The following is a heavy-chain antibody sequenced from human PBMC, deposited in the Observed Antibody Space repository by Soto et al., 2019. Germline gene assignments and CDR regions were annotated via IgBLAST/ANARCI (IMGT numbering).Heavy chain of an antibody. Sequence: QVQLVESGGGVVQPGRSLRLSCAASGFTFSSYGMHWVRQAPGKGLEWVAVISYDGSNKYYADSVKGRFTISRDNSKNTLYLQMNSLRAEDTAVYYCAKDRSPPPITMIVVVITTPPDYWGQGTLVTVSS. J-gene: IGHJ4*02. V-gene: IGHV3-30*18. CDR1: GFTFSSYG. D-gene: IGHD3-22*01. CDR3: AKDRSPPPITMIVVVITTPPDY. CDR2: ISYDGSNK.